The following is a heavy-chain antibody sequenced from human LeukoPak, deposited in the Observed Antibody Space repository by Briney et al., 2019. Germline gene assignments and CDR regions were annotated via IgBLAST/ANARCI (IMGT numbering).Heavy chain of an antibody. V-gene: IGHV3-30*02. J-gene: IGHJ4*02. CDR2: IRYDGSNK. CDR1: GFTFSSYG. CDR3: AKAAGGSGSCYTPLGY. Sequence: GGSLRLSCAASGFTFSSYGMHWVRQAPGKGLEWVAFIRYDGSNKYYADSVKGRFTISRDNSKNTLYLQMNSLRAEDTAVYYCAKAAGGSGSCYTPLGYWGQGTLVTVSS. D-gene: IGHD3-10*01.